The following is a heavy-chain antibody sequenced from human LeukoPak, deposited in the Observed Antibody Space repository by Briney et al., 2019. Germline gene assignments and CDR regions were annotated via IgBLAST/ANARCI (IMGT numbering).Heavy chain of an antibody. CDR2: ISSSGSTI. CDR3: ARDGRGITPTYYFDY. D-gene: IGHD3-10*01. V-gene: IGHV3-11*04. J-gene: IGHJ4*02. CDR1: GFTFSDYY. Sequence: GGSLRLSCADSGFTFSDYYMSWIRQAPGKGLEWVSYISSSGSTIYYADSVKGRFTISRDNAKNSLYLQMNSLRAEDTAVYYCARDGRGITPTYYFDYWGQGTLVTVSS.